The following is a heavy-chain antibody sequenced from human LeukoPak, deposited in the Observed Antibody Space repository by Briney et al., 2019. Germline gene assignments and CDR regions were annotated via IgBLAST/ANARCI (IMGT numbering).Heavy chain of an antibody. D-gene: IGHD6-19*01. CDR1: GGTFRHYA. CDR2: IIPIFGTA. Sequence: SVKVSCKACGGTFRHYAISWVRPAPAQGLEWMGGIIPIFGTANYAQKLQGRVTIPADESTTKAYMELSSLRSEDTAVYYCATSLDSSGWFAPYYYYYGMDVWGKGTTVTVSS. J-gene: IGHJ6*04. CDR3: ATSLDSSGWFAPYYYYYGMDV. V-gene: IGHV1-69*13.